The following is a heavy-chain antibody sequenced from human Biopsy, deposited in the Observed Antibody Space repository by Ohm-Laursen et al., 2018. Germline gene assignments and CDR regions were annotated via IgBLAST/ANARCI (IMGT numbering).Heavy chain of an antibody. CDR2: INHRGYT. D-gene: IGHD6-19*01. J-gene: IGHJ4*01. CDR3: ARSGQWARYYFDY. Sequence: SETLSLTCTVSGGSISSDYWSWIRQPPGKGLEWIGEINHRGYTDYNASLKGRVSISVDTSKNQLSLNLTSGTAADKGVVYCARSGQWARYYFDYWGHGTLVTVSP. V-gene: IGHV4-34*01. CDR1: GGSISSDY.